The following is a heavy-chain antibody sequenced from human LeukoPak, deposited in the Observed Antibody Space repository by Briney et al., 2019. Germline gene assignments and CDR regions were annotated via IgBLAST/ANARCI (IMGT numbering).Heavy chain of an antibody. Sequence: PSETLSLTCTVSGGSIYSHYCNWIRQSPGKELEWIGYIYKSGIINYNPSLKSRVTISVDTSENQFSLKLNSVTAADTAIYYCATKVRGGFDIWGQGTMVTVSS. CDR2: IYKSGII. D-gene: IGHD2-15*01. V-gene: IGHV4-59*11. CDR1: GGSIYSHY. J-gene: IGHJ3*02. CDR3: ATKVRGGFDI.